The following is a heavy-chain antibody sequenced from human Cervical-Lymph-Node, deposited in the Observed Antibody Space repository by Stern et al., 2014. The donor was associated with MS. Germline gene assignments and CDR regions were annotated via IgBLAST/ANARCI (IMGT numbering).Heavy chain of an antibody. Sequence: QVTLKESGPVLVKPTETLTLTCTVSGFSLSNARMGVSWIRQPPGKALEWLANIFLNDEISYSTSLKTRLTISKDTSKSQVVLTMTNMDPVDTATYYCARIKRYSSNWSPVGNWFDPWGQGTLVTVSS. D-gene: IGHD6-13*01. CDR3: ARIKRYSSNWSPVGNWFDP. V-gene: IGHV2-26*01. CDR1: GFSLSNARMG. J-gene: IGHJ5*02. CDR2: IFLNDEI.